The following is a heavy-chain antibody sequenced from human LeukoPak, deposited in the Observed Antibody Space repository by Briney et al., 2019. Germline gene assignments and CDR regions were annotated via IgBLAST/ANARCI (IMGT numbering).Heavy chain of an antibody. Sequence: SEPLSLTCTASGGSISSSNYYLCWLRHPPGKGLEWIGSMYYSGSTYYNPYLQSRVTISVDKSKNQFSLRLTSVTAADTAVYYCARLMDSGGSYYLDVWGKGTTVIISS. J-gene: IGHJ6*03. D-gene: IGHD2-15*01. CDR2: MYYSGST. CDR1: GGSISSSNYY. CDR3: ARLMDSGGSYYLDV. V-gene: IGHV4-39*01.